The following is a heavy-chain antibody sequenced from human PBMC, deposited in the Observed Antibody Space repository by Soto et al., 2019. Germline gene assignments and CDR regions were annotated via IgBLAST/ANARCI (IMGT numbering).Heavy chain of an antibody. Sequence: QVQLVQSGAEVKKPGSSVTVSCKASGGTFSSYTISWVRQAPGQGLEWMAGVSPIFGTPIYAQKFQDRVTTTVDDATMTAYMEMKRLTSEDTAVYYCARVVVGSRLSLDYWGQGTLVTISS. CDR1: GGTFSSYT. J-gene: IGHJ4*02. D-gene: IGHD1-26*01. V-gene: IGHV1-69*01. CDR3: ARVVVGSRLSLDY. CDR2: VSPIFGTP.